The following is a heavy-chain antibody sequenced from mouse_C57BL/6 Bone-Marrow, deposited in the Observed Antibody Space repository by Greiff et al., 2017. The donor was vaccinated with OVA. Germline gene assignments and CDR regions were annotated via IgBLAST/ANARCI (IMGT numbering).Heavy chain of an antibody. CDR1: GFNIKDDY. CDR3: TTEHGSSLYAMDY. Sequence: VQLQQSGAELVRPGASVKLSCTASGFNIKDDYMHWVKQRPEQGLEWIGWIDPENGDTEYASKFQGKATITADTSSNTAYLQLSSLTSEDTAVYYCTTEHGSSLYAMDYWGQGTSVTVSS. J-gene: IGHJ4*01. V-gene: IGHV14-4*01. CDR2: IDPENGDT. D-gene: IGHD1-1*01.